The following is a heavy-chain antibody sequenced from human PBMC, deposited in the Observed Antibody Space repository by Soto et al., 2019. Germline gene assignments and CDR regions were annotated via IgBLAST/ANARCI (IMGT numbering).Heavy chain of an antibody. CDR1: GFTFSSYS. CDR2: ISSSSSYI. Sequence: PWGSLRLSCAASGFTFSSYSMNWVRQAPGKGLEWVSSISSSSSYIYYADSVKGRFTISRDNAKNSLYLQMNSLRAEDTAVYYCARPPLAAAGTFQHWGQGTLVTVSS. D-gene: IGHD6-13*01. CDR3: ARPPLAAAGTFQH. J-gene: IGHJ1*01. V-gene: IGHV3-21*01.